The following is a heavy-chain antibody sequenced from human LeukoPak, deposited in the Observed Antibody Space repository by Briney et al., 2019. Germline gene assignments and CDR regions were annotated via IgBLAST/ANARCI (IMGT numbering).Heavy chain of an antibody. CDR3: ARSDYGDNY. J-gene: IGHJ4*02. CDR1: GFTFSTYW. V-gene: IGHV3-74*01. CDR2: INSDGSSV. Sequence: GGSLRLPCAASGFTFSTYWMHWVRQAPGKGLVWVSRINSDGSSVTYADSVKGRFTISRDNAKNTLYLQMNRLRVEDTAVYFCARSDYGDNYWGQGTLVTVSS. D-gene: IGHD4-17*01.